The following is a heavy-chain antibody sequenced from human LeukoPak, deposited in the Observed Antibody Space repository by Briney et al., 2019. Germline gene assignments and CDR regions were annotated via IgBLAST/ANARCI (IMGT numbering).Heavy chain of an antibody. CDR2: IYHSGST. Sequence: SETLSLTCTVSGYSISSGYYWGWIRPPPGKGLEWIGSIYHSGSTYYNPSLKSRVTISVDTSKNQLSLKLSSVTAADTAVYYCARDPSIWAENWFDPWGQGTLVTVSS. CDR3: ARDPSIWAENWFDP. D-gene: IGHD2-21*01. CDR1: GYSISSGYY. J-gene: IGHJ5*02. V-gene: IGHV4-38-2*02.